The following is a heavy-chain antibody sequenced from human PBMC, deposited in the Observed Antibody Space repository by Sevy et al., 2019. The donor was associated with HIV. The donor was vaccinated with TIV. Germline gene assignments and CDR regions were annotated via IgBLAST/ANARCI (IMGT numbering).Heavy chain of an antibody. Sequence: GGSLRLSCAASGFTFSSYWMHWVRQAPGKGLVWVSRINSDGSSTSYADSVKGRFTISRDNAKNSLYLQMNSLRAEDTAVYYCATKSSGWTEYFDYWGQGTLVTVSS. V-gene: IGHV3-74*01. CDR1: GFTFSSYW. CDR3: ATKSSGWTEYFDY. J-gene: IGHJ4*02. CDR2: INSDGSST. D-gene: IGHD6-19*01.